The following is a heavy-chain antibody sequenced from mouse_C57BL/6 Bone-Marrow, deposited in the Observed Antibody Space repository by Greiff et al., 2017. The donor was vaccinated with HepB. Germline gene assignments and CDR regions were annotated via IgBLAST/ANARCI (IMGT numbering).Heavy chain of an antibody. CDR3: ARATVEATRACFAY. J-gene: IGHJ3*01. CDR1: GFTFSDYG. V-gene: IGHV5-17*01. CDR2: ISSGSSTI. Sequence: EVKLMESGGGLVKPGGSLKLSCAASGFTFSDYGMHWVRQAPEKGLEWVAYISSGSSTIYYADTVKGRFTISRDNAKNTLFLQMTSLRSEDTAMYFCARATVEATRACFAYWGQGTLFTVSA. D-gene: IGHD1-1*01.